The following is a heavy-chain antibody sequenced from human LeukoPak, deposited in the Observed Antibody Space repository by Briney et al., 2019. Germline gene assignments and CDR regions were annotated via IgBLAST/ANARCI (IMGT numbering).Heavy chain of an antibody. D-gene: IGHD4-17*01. V-gene: IGHV3-23*01. CDR3: AKDWNDYGDYGPAY. J-gene: IGHJ4*02. CDR2: ISGSGGST. Sequence: GASRRLSCAASGFTFSSYAMSWVRQAPGKGLEWVSAISGSGGSTHYADSVKGRFTISRDNSKNTLYLQMNSLRAEDTAVYYCAKDWNDYGDYGPAYWGQGTLVTVSS. CDR1: GFTFSSYA.